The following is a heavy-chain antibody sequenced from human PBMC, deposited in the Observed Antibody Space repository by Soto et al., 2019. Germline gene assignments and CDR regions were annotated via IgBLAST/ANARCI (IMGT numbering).Heavy chain of an antibody. CDR2: IYYSGST. CDR1: GGSISSYY. Sequence: QVQLQESGPGLVKPSETLSLTCTVSGGSISSYYWSWIRQPPGKGLEWIGYIYYSGSTNYNPSLKSRVTISVDTSKNQFSLKLSSVTAADTAVYYCARDPGRAGDYWGQGTLVTVSS. V-gene: IGHV4-59*01. D-gene: IGHD6-13*01. CDR3: ARDPGRAGDY. J-gene: IGHJ4*02.